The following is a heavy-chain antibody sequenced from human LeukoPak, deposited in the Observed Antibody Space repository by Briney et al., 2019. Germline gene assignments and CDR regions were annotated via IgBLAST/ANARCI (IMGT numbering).Heavy chain of an antibody. CDR3: ARAYGDYPSYFDY. V-gene: IGHV1-69*13. CDR1: GYTFTSYY. D-gene: IGHD4-17*01. Sequence: ASVKVSCKASGYTFTSYYMHWVRQAPGQGLEWMGGIIPIFGTANYAQKFQGRVTITADESTSTAYMELSSLRSEDTAVYYCARAYGDYPSYFDYWGQGTLVTVSS. J-gene: IGHJ4*02. CDR2: IIPIFGTA.